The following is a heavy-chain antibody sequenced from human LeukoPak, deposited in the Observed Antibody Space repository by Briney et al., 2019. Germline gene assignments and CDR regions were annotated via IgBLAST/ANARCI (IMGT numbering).Heavy chain of an antibody. V-gene: IGHV4-59*01. J-gene: IGHJ3*02. CDR2: INYSGST. D-gene: IGHD1-1*01. Sequence: PSETLSLTCTVSGGSITNSYWNWIRQSPGKGLEWIGYINYSGSTNYNPSLKSRVTISVDTSKNQFSLKLSSVTAADTAVYFCARDPLSTNDFDIWGQGTMVTISS. CDR1: GGSITNSY. CDR3: ARDPLSTNDFDI.